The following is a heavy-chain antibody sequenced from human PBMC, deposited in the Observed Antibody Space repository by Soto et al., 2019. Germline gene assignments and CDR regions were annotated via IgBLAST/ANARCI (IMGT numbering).Heavy chain of an antibody. J-gene: IGHJ4*02. CDR2: IDPSDSYT. D-gene: IGHD6-13*01. V-gene: IGHV5-10-1*01. CDR3: ARLQAAAGDNDLTFDY. CDR1: GYSFTSYW. Sequence: EVQLVQSGAEVKKPGESLRISCKGSGYSFTSYWISWVRQMPGKGLEWMGRIDPSDSYTNYSPSFQGHVTISADKPIRTAYLQWSSLTASDTAMYYCARLQAAAGDNDLTFDYWGQGALVTVSS.